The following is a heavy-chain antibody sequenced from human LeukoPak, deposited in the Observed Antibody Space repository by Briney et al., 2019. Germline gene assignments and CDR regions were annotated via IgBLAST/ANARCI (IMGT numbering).Heavy chain of an antibody. Sequence: GESLKISCKGSGYSFTSYWIGWVRQMPGEGLEWMGIIYSGDSDTRYSPSFQGQVTISADKSISTAYLKRSSLKASDTAMYYCARSSSSSYDAFDIWGQGTMVTVSS. J-gene: IGHJ3*02. V-gene: IGHV5-51*01. CDR1: GYSFTSYW. CDR3: ARSSSSSYDAFDI. D-gene: IGHD6-6*01. CDR2: IYSGDSDT.